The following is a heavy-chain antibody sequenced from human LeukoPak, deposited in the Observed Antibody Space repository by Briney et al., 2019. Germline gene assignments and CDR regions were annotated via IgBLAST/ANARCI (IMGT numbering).Heavy chain of an antibody. CDR3: ARGPLWFGEYYFDY. CDR1: GGSISSYY. J-gene: IGHJ4*02. Sequence: SETLSLTCTVSGGSISSYYWSWIRQPPGKGLEWIGYIYYSGSTNYNPSLKSRVTISVDTPKNQFSLKLSSVTAADTAVYYCARGPLWFGEYYFDYWGQGTLVTVSS. V-gene: IGHV4-59*01. CDR2: IYYSGST. D-gene: IGHD3-10*01.